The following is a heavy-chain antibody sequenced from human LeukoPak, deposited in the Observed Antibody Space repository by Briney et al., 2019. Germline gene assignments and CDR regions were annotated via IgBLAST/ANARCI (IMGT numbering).Heavy chain of an antibody. Sequence: SETLSLTCTVSGGSVSSGSYYWSWIRQPPGKGLEWIGYIYYSGSTNYNPSLKSRVIISVDTSKNQFSLKLSSVTAADTAVYYCAREYGPAAMFDYWGQGTLVTVSS. CDR2: IYYSGST. V-gene: IGHV4-61*01. CDR1: GGSVSSGSYY. CDR3: AREYGPAAMFDY. D-gene: IGHD2-2*01. J-gene: IGHJ4*02.